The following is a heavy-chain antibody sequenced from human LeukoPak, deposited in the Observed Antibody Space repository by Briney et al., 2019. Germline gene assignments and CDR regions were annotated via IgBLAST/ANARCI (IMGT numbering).Heavy chain of an antibody. CDR2: IYTSGST. CDR3: ARAAYSSGCSLDY. J-gene: IGHJ4*02. CDR1: GGSISSYY. D-gene: IGHD3-22*01. Sequence: SETLSLTCSVSGGSISSYYWSWIRQPAGKGLEWIGRIYTSGSTNYNPSLKGRVTMSVDTSKNQFSPKLSSVTAADTAVYYCARAAYSSGCSLDYWGQGTLVTVSS. V-gene: IGHV4-4*07.